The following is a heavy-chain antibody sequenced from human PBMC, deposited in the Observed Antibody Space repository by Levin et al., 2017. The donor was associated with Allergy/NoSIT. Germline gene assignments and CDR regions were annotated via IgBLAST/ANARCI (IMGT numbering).Heavy chain of an antibody. CDR1: GYRFNNYW. CDR3: ARRNEGRENNWFDP. V-gene: IGHV5-51*01. J-gene: IGHJ5*02. D-gene: IGHD2/OR15-2a*01. Sequence: GEFLKISCKGSGYRFNNYWIAWVRQMPGKGLEWMGVIYPGDSDTRYSPSFQGRVTISVDKSISTAYLQWNGLEASDTAMYYCARRNEGRENNWFDPWGQGTLVTVSS. CDR2: IYPGDSDT.